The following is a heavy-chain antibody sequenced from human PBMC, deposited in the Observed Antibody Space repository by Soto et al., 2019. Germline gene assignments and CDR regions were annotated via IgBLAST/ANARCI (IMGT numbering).Heavy chain of an antibody. J-gene: IGHJ4*02. CDR2: IYRSGST. Sequence: QLQLQESGPGLVKPSETLSLTCTVSGGSIGSSTYYWGWIRQPPGKGLEWLGSIYRSGSTYYNPSLTSRVILSVHTAKNQFALKVTSVTAADTAVSYCASRSIAALDYWGQGALVTVSS. CDR1: GGSIGSSTYY. V-gene: IGHV4-39*01. CDR3: ASRSIAALDY. D-gene: IGHD6-6*01.